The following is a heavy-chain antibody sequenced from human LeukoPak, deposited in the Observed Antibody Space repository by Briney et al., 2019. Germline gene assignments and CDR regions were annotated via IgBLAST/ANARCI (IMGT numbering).Heavy chain of an antibody. CDR1: GFTFSTNS. J-gene: IGHJ4*02. V-gene: IGHV3-21*01. CDR2: VTRSSNYK. Sequence: GGSLRLSCAASGFTFSTNSMNWVRQAPGKGLEWVSSVTRSSNYKYYADSVKGRFTISRDNAKDSLYLQMSSLRAEDTAIYYCAGSAYCRSDCLSNLDYGGRGPLVTVSS. D-gene: IGHD2-21*02. CDR3: AGSAYCRSDCLSNLDY.